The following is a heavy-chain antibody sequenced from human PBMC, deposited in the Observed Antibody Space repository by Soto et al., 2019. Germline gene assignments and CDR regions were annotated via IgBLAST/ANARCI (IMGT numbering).Heavy chain of an antibody. V-gene: IGHV1-2*02. J-gene: IGHJ4*02. CDR2: INPNSGAT. Sequence: QVQLVQSGAEMKKPGASVTVSCKASGYSFTGYYLHWVRQAPGHGLEWLGWINPNSGATNHAQKFQGRVTMTRDRSITTAYMDLNRLTSDDTAVYYCARDSVSTIGDFDNWGQGTLVTVSS. D-gene: IGHD5-12*01. CDR3: ARDSVSTIGDFDN. CDR1: GYSFTGYY.